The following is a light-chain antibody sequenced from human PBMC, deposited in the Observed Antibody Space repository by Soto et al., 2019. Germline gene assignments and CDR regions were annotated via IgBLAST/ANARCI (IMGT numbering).Light chain of an antibody. J-gene: IGKJ4*01. Sequence: EIVLTQSPGTLSLSPGERATLSCRASQSVSTNYLAWYQQKPGQAPRLLIGATSSRATGIPDRFSGSGSGTDFTLTITRLEPEDFAVYFRQQYSSSPRGVTFGGGTKVEIK. V-gene: IGKV3-20*01. CDR3: QQYSSSPRGVT. CDR1: QSVSTNY. CDR2: ATS.